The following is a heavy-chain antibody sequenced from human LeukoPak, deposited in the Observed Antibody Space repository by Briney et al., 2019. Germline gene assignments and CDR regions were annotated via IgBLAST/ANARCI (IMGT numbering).Heavy chain of an antibody. CDR2: ISRSGGST. CDR1: GFTFSSYA. J-gene: IGHJ4*02. CDR3: AKDSGYCDTTSCRLAN. Sequence: GGSLRLSCAASGFTFSSYAMTWVRQAPGKGLEWVSAISRSGGSTYYADSVKGRFTISRDNSKNTLYLQMNSLRVEDTAVYYCAKDSGYCDTTSCRLANWGQGTLVTVSS. D-gene: IGHD2-2*01. V-gene: IGHV3-23*01.